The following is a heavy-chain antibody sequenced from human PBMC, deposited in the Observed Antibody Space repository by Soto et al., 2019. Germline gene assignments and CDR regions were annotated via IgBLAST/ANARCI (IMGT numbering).Heavy chain of an antibody. J-gene: IGHJ4*02. CDR3: ARERSVTHFDN. Sequence: QVHLQESGPGLVKPSQTLSLTCTVSGGSISTGVYYWTWIRQHPGKGLEWIGYIYYSGSTYYNPSLQSQVTISVDTSKNQFSLKLSSVTAADAAVYYCARERSVTHFDNWGQGTLVTGSS. CDR1: GGSISTGVYY. V-gene: IGHV4-31*01. CDR2: IYYSGST. D-gene: IGHD4-17*01.